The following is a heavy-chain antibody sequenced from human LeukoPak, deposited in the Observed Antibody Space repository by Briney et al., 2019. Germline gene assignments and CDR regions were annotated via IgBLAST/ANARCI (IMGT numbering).Heavy chain of an antibody. CDR3: TTDQFNSFDI. V-gene: IGHV3-73*01. D-gene: IGHD5-24*01. CDR2: MRSKANGFVT. CDR1: GFTFSGST. Sequence: GGSLGLSCTASGFTFSGSTVHWVRQASGKGLEWVGCMRSKANGFVTTYTTSVQGRFTISRDDSKNTAYLQMNSLRTEDTALYYCTTDQFNSFDIWGRGTMVTVSS. J-gene: IGHJ3*02.